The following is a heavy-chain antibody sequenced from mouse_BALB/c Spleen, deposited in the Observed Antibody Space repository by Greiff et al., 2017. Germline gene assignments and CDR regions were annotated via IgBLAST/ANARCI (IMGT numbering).Heavy chain of an antibody. CDR3: AGSYYGYYYAMDY. J-gene: IGHJ4*01. Sequence: EVPLVESGGGLVQPGGSRKLSCAASGFTFSSFGMRWVRQAPEKGLEWVAYISSGSSTIYYADTVKGRVTISRDNPKNTLFLQMTSLRSEDTAMYYCAGSYYGYYYAMDYWGQGTSGIDSS. D-gene: IGHD2-9*01. V-gene: IGHV5-17*02. CDR1: GFTFSSFG. CDR2: ISSGSSTI.